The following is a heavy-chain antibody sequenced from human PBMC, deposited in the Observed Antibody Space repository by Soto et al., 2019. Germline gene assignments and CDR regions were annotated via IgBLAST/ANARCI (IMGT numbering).Heavy chain of an antibody. CDR2: MNPNSGNT. V-gene: IGHV1-8*01. D-gene: IGHD6-25*01. J-gene: IGHJ4*02. CDR1: GYTFTSYD. CDR3: ARETAGRLDY. Sequence: EASVKVSCKASGYTFTSYDINWVRQATGQGLEWMGWMNPNSGNTAYAQKFQGRVTMTRNTSISTAYMELSSLRSEDTAVYYCARETAGRLDYWGQGTLVTVSS.